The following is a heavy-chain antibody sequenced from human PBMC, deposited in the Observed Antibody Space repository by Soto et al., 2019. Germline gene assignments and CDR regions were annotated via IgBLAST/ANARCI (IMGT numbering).Heavy chain of an antibody. J-gene: IGHJ3*02. CDR2: ISSSSSYI. CDR1: GFTFSSYS. D-gene: IGHD1-1*01. CDR3: ARDPSDSYNWNDDEDAFAI. V-gene: IGHV3-21*01. Sequence: EVQLVESGGGLVKPGGSLRLSCAASGFTFSSYSMNWVRQAPGKGLEWVSSISSSSSYIYYADSVKGRFTISRDNAKNSLYLQRNSLRAEDPAVYYCARDPSDSYNWNDDEDAFAIWGQGTMVTVSS.